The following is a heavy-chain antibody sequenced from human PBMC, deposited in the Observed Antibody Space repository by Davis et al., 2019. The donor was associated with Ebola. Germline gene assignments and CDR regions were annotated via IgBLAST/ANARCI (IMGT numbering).Heavy chain of an antibody. V-gene: IGHV3-74*03. J-gene: IGHJ5*02. CDR2: INSDGSSS. CDR3: AKGGLHNWNPLES. CDR1: GFTFSKYW. D-gene: IGHD1-20*01. Sequence: GESLKISCAASGFTFSKYWMHWVRQTPGKGLMWVSRINSDGSSSTREYADSVKGRFTISRDNDKNTLYLQMNSLRGEDTAVYYCAKGGLHNWNPLESWGQRTLVVVSS.